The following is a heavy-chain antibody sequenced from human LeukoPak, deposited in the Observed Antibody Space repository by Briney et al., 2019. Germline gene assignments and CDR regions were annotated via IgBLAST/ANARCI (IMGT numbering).Heavy chain of an antibody. V-gene: IGHV3-48*01. CDR1: GFTFSSYS. CDR3: ARDPNPYGSGSYFLSHRSPGWFDP. Sequence: GGSLRLSCAASGFTFSSYSMNWVRQAPGKGLEWVSYISSSSSTIYYADSVKGRFTISRDNAKNSLYLQMNSLRAEDTAVYYCARDPNPYGSGSYFLSHRSPGWFDPWGQGTLVTVSS. D-gene: IGHD3-10*01. CDR2: ISSSSSTI. J-gene: IGHJ5*02.